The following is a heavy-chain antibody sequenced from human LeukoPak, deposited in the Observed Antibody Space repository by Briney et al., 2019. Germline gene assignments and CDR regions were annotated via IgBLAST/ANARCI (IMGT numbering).Heavy chain of an antibody. D-gene: IGHD3-16*02. CDR3: PGGSMITFGGVIAYFDY. J-gene: IGHJ4*02. CDR1: GYTFTGYY. Sequence: GASVKVSCKASGYTFTGYYMHWVRQAPGQGLEWMGRINPNSGGTNYAQKFQGRVTMTRDTSISPAYMELSRLRSDATAVSYCPGGSMITFGGVIAYFDYWGQGTLVTVSS. V-gene: IGHV1-2*06. CDR2: INPNSGGT.